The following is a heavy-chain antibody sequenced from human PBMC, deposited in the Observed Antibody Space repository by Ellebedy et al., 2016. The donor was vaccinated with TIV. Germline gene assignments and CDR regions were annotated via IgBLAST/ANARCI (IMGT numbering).Heavy chain of an antibody. V-gene: IGHV3-7*01. Sequence: PGESLRLSCAVSGFTFSTSWMSWVRQAPGQGLEWVANMNGDGNERYYVDSVEGRFTISRDNTSNSLYLQMNSLRADDTAVYYCTKDGSGTMNLWGQGTLVTVSS. CDR3: TKDGSGTMNL. D-gene: IGHD1-1*01. CDR2: MNGDGNER. CDR1: GFTFSTSW. J-gene: IGHJ4*02.